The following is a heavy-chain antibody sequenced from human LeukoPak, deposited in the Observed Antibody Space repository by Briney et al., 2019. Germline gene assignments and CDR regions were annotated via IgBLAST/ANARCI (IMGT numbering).Heavy chain of an antibody. Sequence: SQTLSLTCTVSGVSISSGDYYWSWIRQPAGKGLEWIGRIYTSGSTNYNPSLKSRVTMSVDTSKNQFSLKLSSVTAADTAVYYCARELPYYYDSSGYGTYWYFDLWGRGTLVTVSS. V-gene: IGHV4-61*02. CDR2: IYTSGST. J-gene: IGHJ2*01. CDR3: ARELPYYYDSSGYGTYWYFDL. D-gene: IGHD3-22*01. CDR1: GVSISSGDYY.